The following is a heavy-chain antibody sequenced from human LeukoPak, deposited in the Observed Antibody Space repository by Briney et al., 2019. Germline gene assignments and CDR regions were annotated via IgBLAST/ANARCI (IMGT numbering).Heavy chain of an antibody. Sequence: PGGSLRLSCAASGFTFSSYWMSWVRQAPGKGLEWVANIKQDGSEEYYVDSVKGRFTISRDNAKNSLYLQMNSLRAEDTAVYYCARDDHSSGWGLRAFDIWGQGTMVTVSS. CDR2: IKQDGSEE. V-gene: IGHV3-7*01. D-gene: IGHD6-19*01. J-gene: IGHJ3*02. CDR3: ARDDHSSGWGLRAFDI. CDR1: GFTFSSYW.